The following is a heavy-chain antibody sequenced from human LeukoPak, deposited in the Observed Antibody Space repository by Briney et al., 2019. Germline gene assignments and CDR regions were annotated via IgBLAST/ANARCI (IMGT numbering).Heavy chain of an antibody. CDR3: ARDNSVEDTAWWFDP. Sequence: GGSLRLSCAASGFTFSSYSMNWVRQAPGKGLEWVSYISSSSSTIYYADSVKGRFTISRDNAKNSLYLQMNSLRAEDTAVYYCARDNSVEDTAWWFDPWGQGTLVTVFS. CDR2: ISSSSSTI. D-gene: IGHD4-23*01. J-gene: IGHJ5*02. CDR1: GFTFSSYS. V-gene: IGHV3-48*01.